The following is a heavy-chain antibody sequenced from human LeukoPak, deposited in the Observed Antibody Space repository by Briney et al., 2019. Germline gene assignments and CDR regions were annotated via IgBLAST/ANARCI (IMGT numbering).Heavy chain of an antibody. J-gene: IGHJ3*02. Sequence: ASVKVSCKASGYTFTGYYMHWVRQAPGQGLEWMGWINPNSGGTNYAQEFQGRVTMTRDTSISTAYMGLSRLRSDDTAVYYCASAIIGYCSGGSCYSFDIWGEGTMVTVSS. D-gene: IGHD2-15*01. CDR2: INPNSGGT. V-gene: IGHV1-2*02. CDR1: GYTFTGYY. CDR3: ASAIIGYCSGGSCYSFDI.